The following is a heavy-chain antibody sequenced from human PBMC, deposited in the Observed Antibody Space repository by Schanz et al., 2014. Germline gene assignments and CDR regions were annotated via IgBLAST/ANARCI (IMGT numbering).Heavy chain of an antibody. V-gene: IGHV3-30*18. CDR1: GFTFSGYG. CDR2: ISYDGRHK. CDR3: AKDDTQVNGMDV. J-gene: IGHJ6*02. Sequence: QVPLVESGGGVVQPWRSLRLSCAASGFTFSGYGMHWVRQAPGKGLEWVAIISYDGRHKNYADSVKGRFTISRDNSKNTLHLQMNSLRVEDTAVYYCAKDDTQVNGMDVWGQGTTVTVSS.